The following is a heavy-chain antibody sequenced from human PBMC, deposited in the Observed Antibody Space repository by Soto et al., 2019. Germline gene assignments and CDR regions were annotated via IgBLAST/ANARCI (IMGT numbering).Heavy chain of an antibody. V-gene: IGHV3-7*01. J-gene: IGHJ3*02. CDR1: GFTFSIYW. CDR3: ARGSSFTDDAFDI. D-gene: IGHD6-6*01. CDR2: IKQDGSEK. Sequence: GGSLRLSCAASGFTFSIYWMSWVRQAPGKGLEWVANIKQDGSEKYYVDSVKGRFTISRDNAKNSLYLQMNSLRAEDTAVYYCARGSSFTDDAFDIWGQGTMVTVSS.